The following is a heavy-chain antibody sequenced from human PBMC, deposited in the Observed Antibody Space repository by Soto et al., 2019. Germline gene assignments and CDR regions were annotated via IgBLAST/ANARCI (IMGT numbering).Heavy chain of an antibody. J-gene: IGHJ4*02. D-gene: IGHD2-8*02. V-gene: IGHV4-4*07. CDR2: FSLSGTT. CDR1: GASITGSSY. Sequence: SETLSLTCTVSGASITGSSYWSWIRQPAGKGLEWIGRFSLSGTTSYNPSLRSRVTMSADVSKNQFSLRLTSVTAADTALYYCAREMTPPGAPAWYYFDSWGQGTLVTVSS. CDR3: AREMTPPGAPAWYYFDS.